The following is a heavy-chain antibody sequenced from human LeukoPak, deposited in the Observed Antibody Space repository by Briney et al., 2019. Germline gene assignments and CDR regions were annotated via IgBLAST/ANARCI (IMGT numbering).Heavy chain of an antibody. V-gene: IGHV1-3*01. D-gene: IGHD5-12*01. CDR1: GYTFTSYA. CDR3: ARGYSGYDYYYYGMDV. J-gene: IGHJ6*02. Sequence: ASVNVSCKASGYTFTSYAMHWVRQAPGQRLEWMGWINAGNGNTKYSQKFQGRVTITRDTSASTAYMELSSLRSEDTAVYYCARGYSGYDYYYYGMDVWGQGTTVTVSS. CDR2: INAGNGNT.